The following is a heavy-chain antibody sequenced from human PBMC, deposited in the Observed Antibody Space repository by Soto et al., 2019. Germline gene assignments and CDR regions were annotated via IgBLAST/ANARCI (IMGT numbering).Heavy chain of an antibody. D-gene: IGHD5-18*01. CDR1: GFTLSSFA. CDR2: MTDTGLNT. V-gene: IGHV3-23*01. CDR3: AKGIGQLSLHLDY. J-gene: IGHJ4*02. Sequence: PGGSLRLSCAASGFTLSSFAMGWVRQAPGKGLEWVSAMTDTGLNTYYADSVKGRFSISRDNSRNTLYLQMHSLRAEDTAIYYCAKGIGQLSLHLDYWGQGTLVTVSS.